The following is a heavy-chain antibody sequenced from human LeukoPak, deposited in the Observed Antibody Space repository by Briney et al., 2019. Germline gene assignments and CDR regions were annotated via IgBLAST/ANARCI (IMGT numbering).Heavy chain of an antibody. D-gene: IGHD2-2*01. CDR1: GGSFSSYY. CDR3: ARQDIVVVPAATPYYYYMDV. V-gene: IGHV4-39*01. Sequence: PSETLSLTCAVYGGSFSSYYWGWIRQPPGKGLEWIGSIYYSGSTYYNPSLKSRVTISVDTSKNQFSLKLSSVTAADTAVYYCARQDIVVVPAATPYYYYMDVWGKGTTVTVSS. J-gene: IGHJ6*03. CDR2: IYYSGST.